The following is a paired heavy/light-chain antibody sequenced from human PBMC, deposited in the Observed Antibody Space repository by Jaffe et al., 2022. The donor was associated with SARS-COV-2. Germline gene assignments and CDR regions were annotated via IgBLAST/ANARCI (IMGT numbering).Heavy chain of an antibody. CDR3: ARGYYQDY. CDR1: GDSINTYY. CDR2: IYFSVST. D-gene: IGHD2-8*01. Sequence: QVQLQESGPGLVKPSETLSLTCTVSGDSINTYYWSWIRQPAGKGLEWIGRIYFSVSTNYNPSLKSRVTMSIDTSKNQISLKLSSVTAADTAVYYCARGYYQDYWGQGTLVTVSS. V-gene: IGHV4-4*07. J-gene: IGHJ4*02.
Light chain of an antibody. V-gene: IGKV3-20*01. CDR3: QQYGSSPT. Sequence: EIVLTQSPGTLSLSPGERATLSCRASQSVNSNYLAWYQQKPGQAPRLLIYGASSRATGIPDTFSGSGSGTDFTLTISRLEPEDFAVYYCQQYGSSPTFGPGTKVEIK. CDR2: GAS. J-gene: IGKJ3*01. CDR1: QSVNSNY.